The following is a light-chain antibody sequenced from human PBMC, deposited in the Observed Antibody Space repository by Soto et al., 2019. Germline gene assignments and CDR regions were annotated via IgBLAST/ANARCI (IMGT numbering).Light chain of an antibody. Sequence: DIHLTQSPSSPSASVGDSVTITCRSSQTINKYLNWYQHRPGKAPKLLIYAASSLQTGVPTRFSGAGAGTFFTLTISNLQLEDVASYYCQQSYGAPGAFGRGTKVEI. V-gene: IGKV1-39*01. CDR2: AAS. CDR1: QTINKY. CDR3: QQSYGAPGA. J-gene: IGKJ1*01.